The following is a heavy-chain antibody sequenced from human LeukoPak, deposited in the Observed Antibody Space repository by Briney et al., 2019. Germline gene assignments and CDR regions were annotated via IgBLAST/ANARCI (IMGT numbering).Heavy chain of an antibody. J-gene: IGHJ4*02. Sequence: SETLSLTCSVSGASMSDYYWSWMRQSPGKGREWIGYVVYTGVTKYNPSLKSRASISVDTSKNQVPLRPPSVTAADTAVYFCARAWGEAFYWGQGALVAVSS. CDR1: GASMSDYY. CDR3: ARAWGEAFY. CDR2: VVYTGVT. D-gene: IGHD3-16*01. V-gene: IGHV4-59*03.